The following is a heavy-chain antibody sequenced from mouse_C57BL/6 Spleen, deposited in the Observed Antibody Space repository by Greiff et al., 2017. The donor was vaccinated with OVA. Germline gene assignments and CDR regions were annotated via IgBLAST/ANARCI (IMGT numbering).Heavy chain of an antibody. Sequence: VQLQQSGAELVRPGASVTLSCKASGYTFTDYEMHWVKQTPVHGLEWIGAIDPETGGPAYNQKFKGKAILTADKSSSTAYMKLRSLTSEDSAVYYWTRWGVAHFDVWGTGTTVTVSS. CDR2: IDPETGGP. V-gene: IGHV1-15*01. J-gene: IGHJ1*03. CDR1: GYTFTDYE. CDR3: TRWGVAHFDV. D-gene: IGHD1-1*01.